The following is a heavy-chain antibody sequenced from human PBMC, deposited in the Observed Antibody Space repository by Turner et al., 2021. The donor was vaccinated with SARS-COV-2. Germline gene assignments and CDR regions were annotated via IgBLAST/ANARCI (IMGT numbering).Heavy chain of an antibody. Sequence: QLQLQESGPGLVKPSETLSLTCTVSGGSISSSSYSWGWIRQPPGKGLEWIGSIYDSGSTYYNPSLKSRVTISVDTSKNQFSLKLSSVTAADTAVYYCATPSVSYDSSGYFHFDLWGRGTLVTVSS. D-gene: IGHD3-22*01. V-gene: IGHV4-39*01. CDR2: IYDSGST. CDR3: ATPSVSYDSSGYFHFDL. J-gene: IGHJ2*01. CDR1: GGSISSSSYS.